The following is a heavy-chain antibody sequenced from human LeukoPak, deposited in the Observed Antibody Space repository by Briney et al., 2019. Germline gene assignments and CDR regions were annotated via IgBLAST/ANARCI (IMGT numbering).Heavy chain of an antibody. J-gene: IGHJ4*02. D-gene: IGHD3-10*01. CDR1: GFTFNNYA. CDR2: ISGSGGST. CDR3: AKEEEKSSEFDY. V-gene: IGHV3-23*01. Sequence: HAGGSLRLSCAASGFTFNNYAMSWVRQAPGKGLEWVSVISGSGGSTYYADSVKGRFTISRDNSKNTLYLQMNSLRAEDTAVYYCAKEEEKSSEFDYWGQGALVTVSS.